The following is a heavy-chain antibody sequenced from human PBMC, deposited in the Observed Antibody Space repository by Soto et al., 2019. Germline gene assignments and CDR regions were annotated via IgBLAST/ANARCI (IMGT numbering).Heavy chain of an antibody. V-gene: IGHV1-46*01. CDR3: ARDRSCWSLNGLDV. CDR2: INPGGGSA. CDR1: GSAITRYY. D-gene: IGHD6-19*01. Sequence: QVDLVQSGAEVKKPGASVTISCKASGSAITRYYIHWVRQAPGRGLEWMGIINPGGGSASYAQKFQDRVTIDKDTSTGTVYMDLRSLRTEDTAVYYCARDRSCWSLNGLDVWGQGTTVNVSS. J-gene: IGHJ6*02.